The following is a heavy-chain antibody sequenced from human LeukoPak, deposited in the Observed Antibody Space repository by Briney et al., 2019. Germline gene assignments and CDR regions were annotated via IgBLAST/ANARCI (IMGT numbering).Heavy chain of an antibody. V-gene: IGHV3-64D*06. D-gene: IGHD3-9*01. CDR1: GFTFSSYA. CDR2: ISSNGGST. CDR3: VKGMEDYDILTGVLDV. J-gene: IGHJ6*02. Sequence: PGGSLRLSCSASGFTFSSYAMHWVRQAPGKGLEYVSAISSNGGSTYYADSVKGRFTISRDNSKNMLYLQMSSLRAEDTAVYYCVKGMEDYDILTGVLDVWGQGTTVTVSS.